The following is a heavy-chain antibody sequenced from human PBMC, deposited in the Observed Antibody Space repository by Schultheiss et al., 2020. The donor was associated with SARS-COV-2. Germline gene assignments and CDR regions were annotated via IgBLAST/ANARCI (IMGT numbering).Heavy chain of an antibody. J-gene: IGHJ4*02. V-gene: IGHV3-21*01. D-gene: IGHD3-10*01. CDR1: GFTFSSYS. CDR3: ARARQRYYFDY. Sequence: GRDLRLSCAASGFTFSSYSMNWVRQAPGKGLEWVSSISSSSSYIYYADSVKGRFTISRDNAKNSLYLQMNSLRAEDTAVYYCARARQRYYFDYWGQGTLVTVSS. CDR2: ISSSSSYI.